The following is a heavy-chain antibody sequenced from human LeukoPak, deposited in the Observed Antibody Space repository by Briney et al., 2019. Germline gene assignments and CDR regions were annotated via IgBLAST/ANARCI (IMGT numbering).Heavy chain of an antibody. Sequence: GGSLRLSCAASGFTFSDYYMSWIRQAPGKGLEWVSYISSSSSYTNYADSVKGRFTISRDNAKNSLYLQMNSLRAEDTAVYYCATSGRNGGFGELFRSPNFDYWGQGTLVTVSS. CDR2: ISSSSSYT. J-gene: IGHJ4*02. D-gene: IGHD3-10*01. V-gene: IGHV3-11*06. CDR1: GFTFSDYY. CDR3: ATSGRNGGFGELFRSPNFDY.